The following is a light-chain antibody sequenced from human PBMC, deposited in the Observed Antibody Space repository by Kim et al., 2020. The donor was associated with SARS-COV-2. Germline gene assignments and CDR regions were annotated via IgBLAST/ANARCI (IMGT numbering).Light chain of an antibody. Sequence: QPVLTQSPSASASLGASVKLTCTLSSGHSSYAIAWHQQQPEKGPRYLMKVNSDGSHSKGDGIPDRFSGSSSGAERYLTISSLRSEDEADYYCQTWGTGIRVFGGGTQLTVL. CDR3: QTWGTGIRV. V-gene: IGLV4-69*01. CDR2: VNSDGSH. CDR1: SGHSSYA. J-gene: IGLJ3*02.